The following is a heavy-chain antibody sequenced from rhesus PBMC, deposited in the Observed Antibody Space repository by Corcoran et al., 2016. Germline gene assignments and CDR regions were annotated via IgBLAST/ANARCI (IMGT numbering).Heavy chain of an antibody. Sequence: QVQLQESGPGLVKPSETLSLPCAVSGGSISGYYWTWIRQPPGKGLAWLGYIGGSSGSTYYNPSLKSRVTSSTDTSKNQFSLKLSSVTAADTAVYYCASLYYEDDYGYYDPETPYYWGQGVLVTVSS. CDR2: IGGSSGST. CDR3: ASLYYEDDYGYYDPETPYY. D-gene: IGHD3-9*01. J-gene: IGHJ4*01. CDR1: GGSISGYY. V-gene: IGHV4-165*02.